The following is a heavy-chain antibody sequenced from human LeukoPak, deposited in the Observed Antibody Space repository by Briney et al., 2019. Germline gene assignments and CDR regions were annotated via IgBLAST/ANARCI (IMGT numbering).Heavy chain of an antibody. D-gene: IGHD2-2*02. CDR2: IWYDGSNK. Sequence: GRFLRLSCAASGFTFSSYGMHWVRQAPGKGLEWVAVIWYDGSNKYYADSVKGRFTISRDNSKNTLYLQMNSLRVEDTAVYYCARVVPAAIGLNWFDPWGQGTLVTVSS. V-gene: IGHV3-33*01. CDR1: GFTFSSYG. J-gene: IGHJ5*02. CDR3: ARVVPAAIGLNWFDP.